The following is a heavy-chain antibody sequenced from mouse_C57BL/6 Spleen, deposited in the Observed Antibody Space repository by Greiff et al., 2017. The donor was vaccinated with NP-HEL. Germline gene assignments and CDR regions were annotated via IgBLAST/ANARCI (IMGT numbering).Heavy chain of an antibody. V-gene: IGHV1-76*01. CDR1: GYTFTDYY. CDR3: ARCGLYPYFDY. J-gene: IGHJ2*01. CDR2: IYPGSGNT. D-gene: IGHD6-2*01. Sequence: QVQLQQSGAELVRPGASVKLSCKASGYTFTDYYINWVKQRPGQGLEWIARIYPGSGNTYYNEKFKGKATLTAEKSSSTAYMQLSSLTSEDSAVYFCARCGLYPYFDYWGQGTTLTVSS.